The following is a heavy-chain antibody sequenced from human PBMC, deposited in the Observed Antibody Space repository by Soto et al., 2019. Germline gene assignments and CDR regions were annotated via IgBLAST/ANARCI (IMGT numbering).Heavy chain of an antibody. CDR1: GDAINIGAFY. D-gene: IGHD3-3*01. V-gene: IGHV4-31*03. CDR2: IYTDGGT. J-gene: IGHJ4*02. CDR3: ARGLGEWSNDY. Sequence: PSETLSLTCTVSGDAINIGAFYLTWIRQLPGKGLEWIGTIYTDGGTDYSPSLKSRITMSVDTSKNQFSLRLTSVTAADTAVYYCARGLGEWSNDYWGQGTLVTVSS.